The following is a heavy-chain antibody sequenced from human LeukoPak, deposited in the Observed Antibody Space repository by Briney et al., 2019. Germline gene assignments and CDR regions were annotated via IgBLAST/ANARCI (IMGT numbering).Heavy chain of an antibody. D-gene: IGHD2-8*02. CDR1: GFTFSSYG. CDR3: ARVGGVSDAFDI. V-gene: IGHV3-33*05. Sequence: GGSLRLSCAASGFTFSSYGMHWVRQAPGKGLEWVALISFDESNKYYADSVKGRFTISRDNYKNTLYLQMNSLRAEDTAVYYCARVGGVSDAFDIWGQGTMVTVSS. CDR2: ISFDESNK. J-gene: IGHJ3*02.